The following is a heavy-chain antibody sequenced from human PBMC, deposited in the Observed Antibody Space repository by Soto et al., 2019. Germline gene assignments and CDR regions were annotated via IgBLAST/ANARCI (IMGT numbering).Heavy chain of an antibody. V-gene: IGHV3-30*18. CDR1: GFTFRSYG. Sequence: PGGSLRLSCGASGFTFRSYGMHWGRQAPGKGLEWVAVISYDGSNKYYADSVKGRFTISRDNSKNTLYLQMNSLRAEDTAVYYCAKDKKWELLRHYYYGMDVWGQGTTVTVSS. CDR3: AKDKKWELLRHYYYGMDV. J-gene: IGHJ6*02. D-gene: IGHD1-26*01. CDR2: ISYDGSNK.